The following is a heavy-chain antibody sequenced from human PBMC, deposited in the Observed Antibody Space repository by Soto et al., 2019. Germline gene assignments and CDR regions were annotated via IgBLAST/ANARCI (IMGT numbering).Heavy chain of an antibody. V-gene: IGHV3-23*01. Sequence: EVQLLESGGGLVQPGGSLRLSCAASGFTFSRFAMSWVRQAPGKGLEWVSVISGSGGSTYYADSVKGRYTISRDNSKNTLYLPTNSLRAEDTAVYYCAKEERGAAAVTLVSDWYFDLWGRGTLVTVSS. CDR3: AKEERGAAAVTLVSDWYFDL. D-gene: IGHD6-13*01. CDR2: ISGSGGST. CDR1: GFTFSRFA. J-gene: IGHJ2*01.